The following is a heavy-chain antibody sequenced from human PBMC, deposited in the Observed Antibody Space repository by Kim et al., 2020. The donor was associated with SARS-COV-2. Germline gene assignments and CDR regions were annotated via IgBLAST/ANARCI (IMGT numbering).Heavy chain of an antibody. Sequence: GGSLRLSCAPSGFIFSNYAISWVRQAPGKGLEWVSTITSGGGGTYYADSVKGRFTISRDNFQNTLFLQLNSLRAEDAAVYFCAKSSASHSIYDYMDVWG. V-gene: IGHV3-23*01. CDR1: GFIFSNYA. D-gene: IGHD2-21*01. CDR2: ITSGGGGT. J-gene: IGHJ6*03. CDR3: AKSSASHSIYDYMDV.